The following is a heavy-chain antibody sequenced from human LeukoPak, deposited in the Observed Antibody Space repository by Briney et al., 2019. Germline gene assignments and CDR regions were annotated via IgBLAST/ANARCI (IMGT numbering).Heavy chain of an antibody. CDR3: ARDREAYYYDSSGYLPDY. CDR1: GFTFSSYG. J-gene: IGHJ4*02. D-gene: IGHD3-22*01. Sequence: GGSLRLSCAASGFTFSSYGMHWVRQAPGMGLEWVAVIWYDGSNKYYADSVKGRFTISRDNSKNTLYLQMNSLRAEDTAVYYCARDREAYYYDSSGYLPDYWGQGTLVTVSS. V-gene: IGHV3-33*01. CDR2: IWYDGSNK.